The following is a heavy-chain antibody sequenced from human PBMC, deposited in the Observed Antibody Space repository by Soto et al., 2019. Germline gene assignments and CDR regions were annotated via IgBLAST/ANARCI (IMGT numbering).Heavy chain of an antibody. J-gene: IGHJ3*02. CDR1: GGSISSYY. CDR3: ARRLYDSSGDAFDI. Sequence: QVQLQESGPGLVKPSETLSLTCTVSGGSISSYYWSWIRQPPGKGLEWIGYIYYSGSTNYNPSLKRRVTISVDTSKNQFSLKLSSVTAADTAVYYCARRLYDSSGDAFDIWGQGTMVTVSS. V-gene: IGHV4-59*01. D-gene: IGHD3-22*01. CDR2: IYYSGST.